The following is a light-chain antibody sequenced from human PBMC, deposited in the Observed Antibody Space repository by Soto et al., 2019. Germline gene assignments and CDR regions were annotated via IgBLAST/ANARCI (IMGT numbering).Light chain of an antibody. Sequence: QSVLTQPASVSRSPGQSITISCTETSTDVGRYNYVSWYQQHPGKAPKLMVYDVSNRPSWVSNRFSGSKSGITASLTISGLQAEDEADYYCTSYTSACTYVFGTGTKVTVL. J-gene: IGLJ1*01. V-gene: IGLV2-14*01. CDR2: DVS. CDR1: STDVGRYNY. CDR3: TSYTSACTYV.